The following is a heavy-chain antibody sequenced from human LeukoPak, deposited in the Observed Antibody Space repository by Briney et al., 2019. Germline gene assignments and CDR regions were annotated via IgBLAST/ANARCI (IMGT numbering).Heavy chain of an antibody. Sequence: SSVKVSCRASGGTFSSYAISWVRQAPGPALEGLGGIIPIFGTANYAQKFQGRVTITTDESTSTAYMELSSLRSEDTAVYYCATVLTLGSSWYFGPLFDPWGQGTLVTVSS. CDR3: ATVLTLGSSWYFGPLFDP. D-gene: IGHD6-13*01. CDR1: GGTFSSYA. J-gene: IGHJ5*02. V-gene: IGHV1-69*05. CDR2: IIPIFGTA.